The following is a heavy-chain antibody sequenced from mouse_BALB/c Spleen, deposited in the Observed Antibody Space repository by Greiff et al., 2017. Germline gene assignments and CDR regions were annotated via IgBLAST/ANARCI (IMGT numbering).Heavy chain of an antibody. J-gene: IGHJ4*01. CDR1: GFTFTDYY. CDR2: IRNKANGYTT. D-gene: IGHD2-1*01. CDR3: ARDSGNYESYAMDY. V-gene: IGHV7-3*02. Sequence: EVNVVESGGGLVQPGGSLRLSCATSGFTFTDYYMSWVRQPPGKALEWLGFIRNKANGYTTEYSASVKGRFTISRDNSQSILYLQMNTLRAEDSATYYCARDSGNYESYAMDYWGQGTSVTVSS.